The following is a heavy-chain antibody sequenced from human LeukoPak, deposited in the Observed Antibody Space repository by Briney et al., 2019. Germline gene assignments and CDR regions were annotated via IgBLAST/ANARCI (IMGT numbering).Heavy chain of an antibody. CDR3: ARDRAYNSLDY. J-gene: IGHJ4*02. D-gene: IGHD5-24*01. CDR2: MNPDGSAV. CDR1: GFIFSASW. Sequence: GGSLRLSCAASGFIFSASWMMWVRQAPGKGLEWVASMNPDGSAVYYVDSVRGRFTISRDNPESSLYMQMSSLRVEDTALYYCARDRAYNSLDYWGQGTLVTVSS. V-gene: IGHV3-7*01.